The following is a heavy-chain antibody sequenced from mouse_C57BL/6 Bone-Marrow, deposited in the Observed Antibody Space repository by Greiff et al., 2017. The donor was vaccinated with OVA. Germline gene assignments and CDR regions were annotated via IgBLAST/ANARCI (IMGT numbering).Heavy chain of an antibody. J-gene: IGHJ2*01. V-gene: IGHV1-76*01. Sequence: VKLMESGAELVRPGASVKLSCKASGYTFTDYYINWVKQRPGQGLEWIARIYPGSGNTYYNEKFKGKATLTAEKSSSTAYMQLSSLTSEDSAVYFCARDDGYSFDYWGQGTTLTVPS. D-gene: IGHD2-3*01. CDR3: ARDDGYSFDY. CDR1: GYTFTDYY. CDR2: IYPGSGNT.